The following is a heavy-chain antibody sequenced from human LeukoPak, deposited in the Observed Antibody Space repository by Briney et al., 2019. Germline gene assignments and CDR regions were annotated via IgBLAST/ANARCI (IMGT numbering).Heavy chain of an antibody. CDR2: IKQDGSEK. J-gene: IGHJ4*02. D-gene: IGHD1-26*01. CDR3: ARADDGSYEYYFDY. CDR1: GFTFSSYW. V-gene: IGHV3-7*01. Sequence: GGSLRLSCAASGFTFSSYWMSWVRQAPGKGLEWVANIKQDGSEKYYVDSVKGRCTISRDNAKNSLYLQMNSLRAEDTAVYYCARADDGSYEYYFDYWGQGTLVTVSS.